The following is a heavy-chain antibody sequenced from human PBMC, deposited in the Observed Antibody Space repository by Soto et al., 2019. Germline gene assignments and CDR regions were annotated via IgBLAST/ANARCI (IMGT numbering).Heavy chain of an antibody. D-gene: IGHD3-22*01. CDR3: ASLEVGTYDSSGYYRISDY. CDR2: ISVSGGRT. J-gene: IGHJ4*02. V-gene: IGHV3-23*01. Sequence: EVQLLESGGGLVQPGGSLRLSCAASGFTLSSYAMSWVRQAPGQGLEWVSGISVSGGRTSYADSVKGRFTISRDNSKNTLYLQMDRLRAEDTAVYYCASLEVGTYDSSGYYRISDYWGQGTLVTVSS. CDR1: GFTLSSYA.